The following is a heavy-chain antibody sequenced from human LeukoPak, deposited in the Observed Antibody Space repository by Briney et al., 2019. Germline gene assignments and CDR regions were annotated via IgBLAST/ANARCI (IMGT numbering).Heavy chain of an antibody. Sequence: PGGSLRLSCSASGFTFTTYGMNWVRQAPGKGLEWVSGIGGSGVRTYYADSVKGRFTISRDNSKNTLYLQMNSLRAEDTAVYYCARRSGIAVAGAFDYWGQGTLVTVSS. D-gene: IGHD6-19*01. CDR3: ARRSGIAVAGAFDY. V-gene: IGHV3-23*01. CDR1: GFTFTTYG. CDR2: IGGSGVRT. J-gene: IGHJ4*02.